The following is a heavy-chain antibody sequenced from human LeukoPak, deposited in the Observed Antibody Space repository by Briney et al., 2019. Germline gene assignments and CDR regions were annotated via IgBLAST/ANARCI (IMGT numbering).Heavy chain of an antibody. V-gene: IGHV3-48*03. CDR3: ARDREHGSGEGYGMDV. Sequence: GGSLKLSCAASGFTFSSYEMNWVRQAPGKGLEWVSYISSSGSTINYADSVKGRFTISRDNAKNSLYLQMNSLRAEDTAVYYCARDREHGSGEGYGMDVWGQGTTVTVSS. CDR1: GFTFSSYE. D-gene: IGHD3-10*01. CDR2: ISSSGSTI. J-gene: IGHJ6*02.